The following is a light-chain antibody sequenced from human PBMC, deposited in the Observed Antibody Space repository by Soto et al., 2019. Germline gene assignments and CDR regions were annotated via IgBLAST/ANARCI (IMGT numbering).Light chain of an antibody. J-gene: IGLJ1*01. CDR3: SSYTDSSNYV. V-gene: IGLV2-14*01. CDR2: EVR. CDR1: SSDIGGYDY. Sequence: QSALTQPASVSGSRGQSITISCTGTSSDIGGYDYVSWYQQRPGKAPKLMIYEVRYRPSGVSNRFSGSRSGNTASLTISGLQAEDEADYYCSSYTDSSNYVFGTGTKLTVL.